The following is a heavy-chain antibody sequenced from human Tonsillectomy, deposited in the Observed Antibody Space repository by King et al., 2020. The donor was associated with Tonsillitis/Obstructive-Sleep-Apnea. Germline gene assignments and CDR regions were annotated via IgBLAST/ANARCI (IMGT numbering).Heavy chain of an antibody. D-gene: IGHD3-16*02. CDR2: IYYSGST. CDR3: ARQKAAYYDYLWGSYRSNYFDY. V-gene: IGHV4-59*08. CDR1: DDSITGYY. Sequence: VQLQESGPGLVKPSETLSLTCTVSDDSITGYYWSWIRQPPGKGLEWIGYIYYSGSTNYNPSLKSRVTISLEKSKNQFSLKLSSVTAADTAVYYCARQKAAYYDYLWGSYRSNYFDYWGQGTLVTVSS. J-gene: IGHJ4*02.